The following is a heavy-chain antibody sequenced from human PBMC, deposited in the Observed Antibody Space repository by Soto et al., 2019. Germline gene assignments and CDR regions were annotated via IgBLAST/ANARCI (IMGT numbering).Heavy chain of an antibody. Sequence: EVQLVESGGGLVKPGGSLRLSCAASGFTFSSYSMNWVRQAPGKGLEWVSSISSSSSYIYYADSVKGRFTISRDNAKNSLYLQMNSLRAEDTAVYYCARQEGTRDKGPNDYWGQGTLVTVSS. CDR3: ARQEGTRDKGPNDY. V-gene: IGHV3-21*01. J-gene: IGHJ4*02. CDR1: GFTFSSYS. CDR2: ISSSSSYI.